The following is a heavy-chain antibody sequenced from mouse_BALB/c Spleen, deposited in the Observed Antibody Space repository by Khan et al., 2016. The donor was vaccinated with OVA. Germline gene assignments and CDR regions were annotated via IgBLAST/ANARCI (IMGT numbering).Heavy chain of an antibody. CDR1: GYSFTLYY. CDR3: ARGYDFFAY. CDR2: VIPNTGGS. V-gene: IGHV1-26*01. D-gene: IGHD2-14*01. Sequence: EVQLQESGPDLVKPGASVKISCKASGYSFTLYYMTWVKQSHGKSLEWIGRVIPNTGGSDYNQEFKGKAILTVDKSSNTAYMELHSLTSEDSAVYDCARGYDFFAYWGQGTLVTVSA. J-gene: IGHJ3*01.